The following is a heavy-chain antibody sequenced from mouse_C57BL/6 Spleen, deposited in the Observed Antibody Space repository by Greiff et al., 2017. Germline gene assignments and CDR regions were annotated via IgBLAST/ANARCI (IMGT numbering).Heavy chain of an antibody. CDR3: ARCTSSCVDY. CDR2: IYPGSGYT. CDR1: GYTFTNYW. J-gene: IGHJ2*01. Sequence: QVQLQQSGAELVRPGTSVKMSCKASGYTFTNYWIGWAKQRPGHGLEWIGNIYPGSGYTNYNEKFKGKATLTADKSSSTAYMQFSSLTSVDSAIYYSARCTSSCVDYWGQGTTLTVPS. V-gene: IGHV1-63*01.